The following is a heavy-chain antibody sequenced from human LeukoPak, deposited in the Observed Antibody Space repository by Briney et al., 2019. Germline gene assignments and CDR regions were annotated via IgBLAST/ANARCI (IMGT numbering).Heavy chain of an antibody. D-gene: IGHD3-10*01. J-gene: IGHJ6*03. CDR1: GFTFSSYW. CDR3: AKDRSMVRGLNITFRRSGTMDV. Sequence: GGSLRLSYAVSGFTFSSYWMSWVRQAPGKGLEWVTNINQDGSEKYYVDSVKGRFTISRDNSKNTLYLQMNSLRAEDTAVYYCAKDRSMVRGLNITFRRSGTMDVWGKGTTVTVSS. V-gene: IGHV3-7*01. CDR2: INQDGSEK.